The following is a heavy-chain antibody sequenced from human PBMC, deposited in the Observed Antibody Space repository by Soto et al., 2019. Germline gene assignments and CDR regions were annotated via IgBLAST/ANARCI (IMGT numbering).Heavy chain of an antibody. Sequence: QGQLQESGPGVVKSSGTLSLTCVVYGGSVISSNWXXXXXXXXXXXXEWIAELHLSGTTKYNPSLQTSVTISIYQSNHHFSLNMTSVTAAATAISYCTRGAWLRSFGWMPDISAVDIWGHGTMVTVSS. CDR2: LHLSGTT. V-gene: IGHV4-4*02. CDR1: GGSVISSNW. CDR3: TRGAWLRSFGWMPDISAVDI. D-gene: IGHD3-9*01. J-gene: IGHJ3*02.